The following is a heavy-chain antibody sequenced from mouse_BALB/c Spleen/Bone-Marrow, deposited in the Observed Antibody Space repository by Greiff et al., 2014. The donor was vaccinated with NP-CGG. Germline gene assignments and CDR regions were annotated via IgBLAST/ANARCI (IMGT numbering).Heavy chain of an antibody. CDR3: AIYYYGSSGFAY. J-gene: IGHJ3*01. CDR1: GFNIKDTY. Sequence: VHLVESGAELVKPGASVKLSCTASGFNIKDTYMHWVKQRPEQGLEWIGRIDPANGNTKYDPKFQGKATITADTSSNTAYLQLSSLTSEDTAVYYCAIYYYGSSGFAYWGQGTLVTVSA. D-gene: IGHD1-1*01. V-gene: IGHV14-3*02. CDR2: IDPANGNT.